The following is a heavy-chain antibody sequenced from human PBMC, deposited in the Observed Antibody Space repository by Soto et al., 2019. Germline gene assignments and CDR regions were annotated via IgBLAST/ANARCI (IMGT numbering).Heavy chain of an antibody. V-gene: IGHV4-4*02. Sequence: SETLSLTCAVSGGSISSSNWGSWVRQPPGKGLEWIGEIYHSGSTNYNPSLKSRVTISVDKSKNQFSLKLSSVTAADTAVYYCARTIAALGYYYGMDVWGQGTTVTVSS. D-gene: IGHD6-13*01. CDR3: ARTIAALGYYYGMDV. CDR1: GGSISSSNW. CDR2: IYHSGST. J-gene: IGHJ6*02.